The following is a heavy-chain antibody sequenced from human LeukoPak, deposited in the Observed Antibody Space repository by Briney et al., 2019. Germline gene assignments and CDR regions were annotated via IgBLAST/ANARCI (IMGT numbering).Heavy chain of an antibody. D-gene: IGHD3-9*01. CDR3: ARVAYDILTGYYNYYYYGMDV. V-gene: IGHV1-69*06. Sequence: SVKVSCKASGGTFTSYAISWLRQAPGQGLEWMGVIIPIFGTANYAQKFQGKVTITADKSTSAAYMELSSLRSEDTAVYYCARVAYDILTGYYNYYYYGMDVWGKGTTVTVSS. CDR2: IIPIFGTA. CDR1: GGTFTSYA. J-gene: IGHJ6*04.